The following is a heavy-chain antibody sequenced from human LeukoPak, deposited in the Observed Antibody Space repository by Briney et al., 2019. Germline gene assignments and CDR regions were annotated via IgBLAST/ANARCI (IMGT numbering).Heavy chain of an antibody. CDR1: GGSISSYY. CDR3: ARDPLGGFDP. J-gene: IGHJ5*02. Sequence: SETLSLTCTVSGGSISSYYWSWIRQPPGKGLEWIGYIYYSGSTNYNPSLKSRVTISVDTSKNQLSLKLSSVTAADTAVYYCARDPLGGFDPWGQGTLVTVSS. CDR2: IYYSGST. D-gene: IGHD3-10*01. V-gene: IGHV4-59*01.